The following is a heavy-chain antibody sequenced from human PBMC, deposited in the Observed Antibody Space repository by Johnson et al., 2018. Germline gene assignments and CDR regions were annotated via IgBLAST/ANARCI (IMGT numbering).Heavy chain of an antibody. CDR2: ISSGSSYI. J-gene: IGHJ2*01. V-gene: IGHV3-21*01. CDR1: GFTFSTYS. CDR3: ARADSSGYWTYWYFDL. D-gene: IGHD3-22*01. Sequence: VQLVESGGGLVKPGGSLRLSCAASGFTFSTYSMNWVRQAPGKGLEWVSSISSGSSYIYYAASVKGRFTISRDNAKHSRYLQTNSRRAEDTAVYHGARADSSGYWTYWYFDLWGRGTLVTVSS.